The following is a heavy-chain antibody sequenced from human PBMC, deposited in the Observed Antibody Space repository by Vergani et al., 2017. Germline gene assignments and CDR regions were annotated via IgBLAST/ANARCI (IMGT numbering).Heavy chain of an antibody. Sequence: EVQLVESRAVFVQPGGSLRVSCVASGFTVRTIEMSWVRRAPGSGLEWLSYITPTIRGQSYADSVKGRFTISRDSANNSLYLQMNSLRAEDTAVYYCAREYSSSSGRAFDIWGQGTKVTVSS. J-gene: IGHJ3*02. D-gene: IGHD6-6*01. V-gene: IGHV3-48*01. CDR1: GFTVRTIE. CDR2: ITPTIRGQ. CDR3: AREYSSSSGRAFDI.